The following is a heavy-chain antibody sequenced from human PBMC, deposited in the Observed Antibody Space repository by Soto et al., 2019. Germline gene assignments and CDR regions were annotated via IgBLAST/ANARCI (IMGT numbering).Heavy chain of an antibody. CDR2: IYYGGDT. J-gene: IGHJ5*01. V-gene: IGHV4-39*01. Sequence: SETLSLTCTVSDGSITSNNSYWGWIRQPPGKGLEWIGTIYYGGDTYYNPSLKSRVTISVDTSNNHFSLKLSSVTAADTAMYFCARHASGDLYTWFDSWGQGTLVTVSS. CDR3: ARHASGDLYTWFDS. CDR1: DGSITSNNSY. D-gene: IGHD4-17*01.